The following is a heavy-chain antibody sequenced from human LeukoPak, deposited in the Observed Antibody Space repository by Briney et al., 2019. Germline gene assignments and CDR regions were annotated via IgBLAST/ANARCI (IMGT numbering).Heavy chain of an antibody. J-gene: IGHJ3*02. D-gene: IGHD6-19*01. CDR1: GYTFTSYG. CDR3: ARVAGSGWWADAFDI. Sequence: ASVKVSCKASGYTFTSYGISWVRQAPGQGLEWMGWISAYNGNTNYAQKLQGRVTMTTDTSTSTAYMELRSLRSDDTAVYYCARVAGSGWWADAFDIWGQGTMVTVSS. CDR2: ISAYNGNT. V-gene: IGHV1-18*01.